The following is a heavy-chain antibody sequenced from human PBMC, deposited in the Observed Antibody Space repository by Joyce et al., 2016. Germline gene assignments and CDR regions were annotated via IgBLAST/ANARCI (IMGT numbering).Heavy chain of an antibody. CDR1: GVTVTDYY. J-gene: IGHJ6*02. D-gene: IGHD6-6*01. V-gene: IGHV3-11*01. CDR2: INSTGRDI. Sequence: QVHLVESGGGLVKPGGALRLSCAASGVTVTDYYMTWMRQAPGEGPEWVSYINSTGRDINYADSVKGRFTISRDNAKRSIYLQMNSLRAEDTAVYYCARTARLVDVWGQGTTVTVSS. CDR3: ARTARLVDV.